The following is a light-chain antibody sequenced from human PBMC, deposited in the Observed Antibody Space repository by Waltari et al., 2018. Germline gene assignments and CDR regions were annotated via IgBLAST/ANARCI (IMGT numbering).Light chain of an antibody. CDR1: RDDIGSYDL. Sequence: QSALTQPASMSGSPGQSISISCTGTRDDIGSYDLVSWYQQPPATAPTPIIFEVTKRPSEVSHRFSGSKSGNTAYLTISGLLAEDEADYYCSSYTSDASHVLFGGGTKLTVL. V-gene: IGLV2-23*02. CDR3: SSYTSDASHVL. J-gene: IGLJ2*01. CDR2: EVT.